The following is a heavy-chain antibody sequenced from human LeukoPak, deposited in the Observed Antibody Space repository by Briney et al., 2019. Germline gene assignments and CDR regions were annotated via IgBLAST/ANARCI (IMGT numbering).Heavy chain of an antibody. CDR2: ISGSGGST. V-gene: IGHV3-23*01. Sequence: GGSLRLSCAASGFTFSSYAMSWVRQAPGKGLEWVSAISGSGGSTYYADSVKGRFTISRDNSKNTLYLQMNSQRAEDTAVYYCAKDLGGARFGYWGQGTQVTVSS. CDR1: GFTFSSYA. CDR3: AKDLGGARFGY. D-gene: IGHD4-17*01. J-gene: IGHJ4*02.